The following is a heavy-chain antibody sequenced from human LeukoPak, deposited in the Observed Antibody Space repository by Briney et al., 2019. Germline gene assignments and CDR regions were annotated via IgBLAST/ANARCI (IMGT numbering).Heavy chain of an antibody. D-gene: IGHD6-19*01. V-gene: IGHV4-34*01. CDR1: GGSLSGYS. CDR3: ARSQAVWAAPGFDN. CDR2: VNESGRS. Sequence: SGTLSLTCSVSGGSLSGYSWTWIRQSPGNGLEWIGEVNESGRSKYSPSLKSRVTISRDTSKKQFSLDLRSLTAADSAVYYCARSQAVWAAPGFDNWGQGTMVTVS. J-gene: IGHJ3*02.